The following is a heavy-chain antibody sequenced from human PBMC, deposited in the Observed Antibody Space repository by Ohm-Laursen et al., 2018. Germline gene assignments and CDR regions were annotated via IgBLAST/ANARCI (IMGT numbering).Heavy chain of an antibody. CDR3: ARVFSGRGAFDI. V-gene: IGHV3-9*01. J-gene: IGHJ3*02. CDR2: ISWNSGSI. D-gene: IGHD6-19*01. Sequence: SLRLSCTASGFTFDDYAMHWVRQAPGKGLEWVSGISWNSGSIGYADSVKGRFTISRDNAKNSLYLQMNSLRAEDTAVYYCARVFSGRGAFDIWGQGTMVTVSS. CDR1: GFTFDDYA.